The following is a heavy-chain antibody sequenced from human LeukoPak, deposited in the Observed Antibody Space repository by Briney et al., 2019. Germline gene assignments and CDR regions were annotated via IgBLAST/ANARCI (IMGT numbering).Heavy chain of an antibody. CDR3: AKGLKTAVGPYMGYHYYMDV. J-gene: IGHJ6*03. CDR1: GFTVSSNY. D-gene: IGHD5-18*01. CDR2: TYSGGST. V-gene: IGHV3-53*01. Sequence: PGGSLRLSCAASGFTVSSNYMSWVRQAPGKGLEWVSVTYSGGSTYYGDSVKGRFTISRDNSKNTLSLQMISLRAEDTALYYCAKGLKTAVGPYMGYHYYMDVWGKGTTVTVSS.